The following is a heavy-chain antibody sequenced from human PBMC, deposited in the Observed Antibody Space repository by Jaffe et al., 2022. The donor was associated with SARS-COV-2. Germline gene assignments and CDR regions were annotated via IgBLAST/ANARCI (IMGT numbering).Heavy chain of an antibody. Sequence: QVQLQQSGPGLVKPSQTLSLTCAISGDSVSSNSAAWNWIRQSPSRGLEWLGRTYYRSKWYNDYAVSVKSRITINPDTSKNQFSLQLNSVTPEDTAVYYCARDAHYDFWSGYYFEPDFDYWGQGTLVTVSS. CDR2: TYYRSKWYN. CDR1: GDSVSSNSAA. CDR3: ARDAHYDFWSGYYFEPDFDY. D-gene: IGHD3-3*01. J-gene: IGHJ4*02. V-gene: IGHV6-1*01.